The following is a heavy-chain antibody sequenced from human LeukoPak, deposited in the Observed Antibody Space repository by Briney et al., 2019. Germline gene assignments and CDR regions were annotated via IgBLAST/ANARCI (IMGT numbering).Heavy chain of an antibody. J-gene: IGHJ5*02. V-gene: IGHV4-39*01. CDR3: ARHDFYYDYVWGSYRLNWFDP. CDR1: GGSISSSSYY. D-gene: IGHD3-16*02. Sequence: PSETLSLTCTVSGGSISSSSYYWGWIRQPPGKGLEWIGSIYYSGSTYYNPSLKSRVTISVDTSKNQFSLKLSSVTAADTAVYYCARHDFYYDYVWGSYRLNWFDPWGQGTLATVSS. CDR2: IYYSGST.